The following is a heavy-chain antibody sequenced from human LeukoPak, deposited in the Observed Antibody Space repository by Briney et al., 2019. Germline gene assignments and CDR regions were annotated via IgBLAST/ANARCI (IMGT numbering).Heavy chain of an antibody. CDR2: ISGSTGST. V-gene: IGHV3-23*01. J-gene: IGHJ4*02. D-gene: IGHD5-18*01. CDR3: ARPPIGGGYSFGPFDY. Sequence: GGSLRLSCAASGFTFSNYAMNWVRQAPGKGLEWVSLISGSTGSTYYADSVKGRFTISRDNSKNTLYLQMNSLRAEDTAVYYCARPPIGGGYSFGPFDYWGQGTLVTVSS. CDR1: GFTFSNYA.